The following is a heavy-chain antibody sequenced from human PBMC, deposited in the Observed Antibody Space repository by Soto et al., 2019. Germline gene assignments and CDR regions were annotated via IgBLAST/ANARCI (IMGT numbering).Heavy chain of an antibody. V-gene: IGHV3-30*18. D-gene: IGHD3-22*01. Sequence: PGGSLRLSCAASGFTFSSYGMHWVRQAPGKGLEWVAVISYDGSNKYYADSVKGRFTISRDNSKNTLYLQMNSLRAEDTAVYYCAKYGRFGYYDSSGYLDYWGQGTLVTVSS. CDR3: AKYGRFGYYDSSGYLDY. CDR1: GFTFSSYG. CDR2: ISYDGSNK. J-gene: IGHJ4*02.